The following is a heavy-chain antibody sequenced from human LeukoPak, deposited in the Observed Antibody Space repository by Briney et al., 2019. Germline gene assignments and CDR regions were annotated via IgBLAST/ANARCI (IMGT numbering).Heavy chain of an antibody. CDR2: INPSGGST. V-gene: IGHV1-46*01. CDR3: ARDSTAARYFDY. CDR1: GYTFTGYY. Sequence: ASVKVSCKASGYTFTGYYMHWVRQAPGQGLEWMGIINPSGGSTSYAQKFQGRVTMTRDTSTSTVYMELSSLRSEDTAVYYCARDSTAARYFDYWGQGTLVTVSS. J-gene: IGHJ4*02. D-gene: IGHD6-6*01.